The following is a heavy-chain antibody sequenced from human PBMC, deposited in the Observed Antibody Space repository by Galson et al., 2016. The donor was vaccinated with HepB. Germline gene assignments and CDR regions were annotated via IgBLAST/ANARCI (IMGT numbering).Heavy chain of an antibody. CDR1: GGSIISSSHY. Sequence: LSLTCTVSGGSIISSSHYWGWIRQPPGKGPEWIGKIYYGGSTLYSPSLRSRVSISVDPSKNHFSLEVRSVTAADTAVYYCARPRYCSSATCTAAFDYWGQGTLVTVSS. CDR2: IYYGGST. V-gene: IGHV4-39*01. CDR3: ARPRYCSSATCTAAFDY. D-gene: IGHD2-2*01. J-gene: IGHJ4*02.